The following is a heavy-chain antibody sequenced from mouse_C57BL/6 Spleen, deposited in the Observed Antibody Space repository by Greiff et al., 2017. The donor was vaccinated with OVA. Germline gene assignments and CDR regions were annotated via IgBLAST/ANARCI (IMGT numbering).Heavy chain of an antibody. V-gene: IGHV2-2*01. CDR3: ARKNYGSSYVDAMDY. Sequence: QVQLKESGPGLVQPSQSLSITCTVSGFSLTSYGVHWVRQSPGKGLEWLGVIWSGGSTDYNAAFISRLSISKDNSKSQVFFKMNSLQADDTATYYCARKNYGSSYVDAMDYWGQGTSGTVSS. CDR1: GFSLTSYG. CDR2: IWSGGST. D-gene: IGHD1-1*01. J-gene: IGHJ4*01.